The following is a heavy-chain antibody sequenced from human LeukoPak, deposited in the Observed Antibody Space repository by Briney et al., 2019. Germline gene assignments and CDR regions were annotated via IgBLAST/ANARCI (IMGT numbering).Heavy chain of an antibody. CDR1: GFTVSRHF. J-gene: IGHJ4*02. Sequence: GGSLRLSCEVSGFTVSRHFMSWVRQAPGKGLDWVSVLYDDGTTHYADSVKGRFTISRDTSQNILYLEMNSLRADDTAVYYCARELLYHYYEYWGQGTLVAVSA. V-gene: IGHV3-53*01. CDR2: LYDDGTT. CDR3: ARELLYHYYEY. D-gene: IGHD2-2*01.